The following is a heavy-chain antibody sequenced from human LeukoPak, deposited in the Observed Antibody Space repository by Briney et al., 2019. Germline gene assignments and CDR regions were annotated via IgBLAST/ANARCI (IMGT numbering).Heavy chain of an antibody. CDR1: GFAFSSYG. V-gene: IGHV3-23*01. CDR2: ISGGGAGT. D-gene: IGHD2-2*01. Sequence: PGGSLRLSCAASGFAFSSYGMHWVRQAPGKGLEWVSAISGGGAGTYYADSVKGRFTISRDNSKNTLYLQMYSLRAEDTAVYYCARLPAAINGYFDPWGQGTLVTVSS. CDR3: ARLPAAINGYFDP. J-gene: IGHJ5*02.